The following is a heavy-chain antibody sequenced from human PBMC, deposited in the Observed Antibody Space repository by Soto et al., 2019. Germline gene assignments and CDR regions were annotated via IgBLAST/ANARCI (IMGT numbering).Heavy chain of an antibody. V-gene: IGHV1-69*04. CDR3: AREKTSYGMDV. J-gene: IGHJ6*02. CDR2: IVLLLNIA. CDR1: GGTFSNDI. Sequence: ASVKVSCKSSGGTFSNDIITWVRQAPGQGLEWMGRIVLLLNIANYAQKFQGRVTITADKSTGTAYMELNSLRSEDTAVYYCAREKTSYGMDVWGQGTTVTVSS.